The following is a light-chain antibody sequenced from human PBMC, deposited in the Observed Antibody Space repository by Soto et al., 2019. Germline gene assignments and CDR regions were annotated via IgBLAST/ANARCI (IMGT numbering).Light chain of an antibody. CDR1: SSDLAIYNY. J-gene: IGLJ1*01. CDR2: QVT. Sequence: QAALTQPASVSGSPGQAITIACTGTSSDLAIYNYVSWYQQQPGKAPKLTIYQVTNRPSGVSNRFSGSRSGNTASLTISGLQAEEEAEYYCSSYTDSSNYAFGTGTKVTVL. V-gene: IGLV2-14*01. CDR3: SSYTDSSNYA.